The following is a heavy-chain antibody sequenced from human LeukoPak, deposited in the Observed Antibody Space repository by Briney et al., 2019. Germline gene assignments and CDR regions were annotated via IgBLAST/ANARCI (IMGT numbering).Heavy chain of an antibody. D-gene: IGHD3-10*01. CDR1: GYTFTSYG. V-gene: IGHV1-18*01. CDR3: ARGPRFGELLWHWFDP. Sequence: GASVKVSCKASGYTFTSYGISWVRQAPGQGLEWMGWISAYNGNTNYAQKLQGRVTMTTDTSTSTAYMELRSLRSDDTAVYYCARGPRFGELLWHWFDPWGQGTLVTVSS. J-gene: IGHJ5*02. CDR2: ISAYNGNT.